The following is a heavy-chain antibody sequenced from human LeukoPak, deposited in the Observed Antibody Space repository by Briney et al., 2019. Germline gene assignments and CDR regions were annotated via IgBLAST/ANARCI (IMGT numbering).Heavy chain of an antibody. J-gene: IGHJ4*02. CDR3: ARAPYSSSWYDY. D-gene: IGHD6-13*01. V-gene: IGHV4-59*01. CDR1: GGSISSYY. CDR2: IYYSGST. Sequence: SETLSLTCTVSGGSISSYYWSWIRQPPGKGLEWIGYIYYSGSTNYNPSLKSRVTISVDTSKNQFSLKLSSVTAADTAVYYCARAPYSSSWYDYWGQGTLVTVSS.